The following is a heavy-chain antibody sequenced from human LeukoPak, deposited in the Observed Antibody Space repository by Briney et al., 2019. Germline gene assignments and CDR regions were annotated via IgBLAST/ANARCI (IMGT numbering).Heavy chain of an antibody. CDR2: TYFKSKWYN. V-gene: IGHV6-1*01. D-gene: IGHD1-14*01. J-gene: IGHJ3*02. CDR1: GDSVSRNSIS. Sequence: SQTLSLTCGISGDSVSRNSISWNWIRQSPSRGLEWLGRTYFKSKWYNDYAVSVKGRITINPDTSKNQFSLQLNSVTPEDTAVYYCARADSTYKHAFDIWGQGTLVTVSS. CDR3: ARADSTYKHAFDI.